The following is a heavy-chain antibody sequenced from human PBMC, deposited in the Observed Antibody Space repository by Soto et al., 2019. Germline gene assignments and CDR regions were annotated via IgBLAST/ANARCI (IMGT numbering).Heavy chain of an antibody. J-gene: IGHJ4*02. Sequence: SVKVSCKASGGTFSSYAISWVRQAPGQGLEWMGGIIPIFGTANYAQKFQGRVTLTADESTSTAYMELSSLRSEDTAVYYCASIAVAGKKQFDYWGQGTLVTVSS. D-gene: IGHD6-19*01. CDR1: GGTFSSYA. CDR3: ASIAVAGKKQFDY. V-gene: IGHV1-69*13. CDR2: IIPIFGTA.